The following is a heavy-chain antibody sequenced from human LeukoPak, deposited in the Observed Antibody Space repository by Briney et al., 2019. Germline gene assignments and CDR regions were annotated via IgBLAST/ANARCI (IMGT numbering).Heavy chain of an antibody. CDR3: ARERFEVFRRNYYDSSELDY. V-gene: IGHV3-21*01. Sequence: PGGSLRLSCAASGFTFSSYSMNWVRQAPGKGLEWVSSISSSSSYIYYADSVKGRFTISRDNAKNSLYLQMNSLRDEDTAVYYCARERFEVFRRNYYDSSELDYWGQGTLVTVSS. CDR2: ISSSSSYI. CDR1: GFTFSSYS. J-gene: IGHJ4*02. D-gene: IGHD3-22*01.